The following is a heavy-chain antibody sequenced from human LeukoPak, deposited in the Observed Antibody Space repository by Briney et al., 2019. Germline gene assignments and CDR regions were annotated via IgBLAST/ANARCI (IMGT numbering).Heavy chain of an antibody. CDR1: GGSISSGAYS. CDR2: IYHSGST. V-gene: IGHV4-30-2*01. CDR3: ARGDCGGDCYYNWFDP. Sequence: SETLSLTCAVSGGSISSGAYSWSWIRQPPGKGLEWIGYIYHSGSTYYNPSLKSRVTISVDRSKNQFSLKLSSVTAADTAVYYCARGDCGGDCYYNWFDPWGQGTLVTVSS. D-gene: IGHD2-21*02. J-gene: IGHJ5*02.